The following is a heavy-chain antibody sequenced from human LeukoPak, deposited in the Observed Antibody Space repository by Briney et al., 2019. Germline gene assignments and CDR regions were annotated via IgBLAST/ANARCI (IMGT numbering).Heavy chain of an antibody. J-gene: IGHJ5*02. Sequence: ASVKVSCKASGYTFTGYYMHWVRQAPGQGLEWTGRINPNGGGTNYAQKFQGRVTMTRDTSISTAYMELSRLRSDDTAVYYCAREGYNWNYEGLNWFDPWGRGTLVTVSS. CDR3: AREGYNWNYEGLNWFDP. CDR1: GYTFTGYY. D-gene: IGHD1-7*01. V-gene: IGHV1-2*06. CDR2: INPNGGGT.